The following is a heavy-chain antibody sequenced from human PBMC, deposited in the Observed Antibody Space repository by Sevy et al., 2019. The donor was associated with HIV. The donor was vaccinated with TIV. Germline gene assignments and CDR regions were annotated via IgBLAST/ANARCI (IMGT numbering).Heavy chain of an antibody. J-gene: IGHJ4*02. CDR3: ARAPYYAGFDY. Sequence: SQTLSLTCTVSGGSISGYYWSWIRQPAGKGLEWIGRIYTSGSTNYNPSLQSRVTMSVDTSKNQFSLKLSSVTAADTAVYYCARAPYYAGFDYWGQGTLVTVSS. CDR1: GGSISGYY. D-gene: IGHD1-26*01. V-gene: IGHV4-4*07. CDR2: IYTSGST.